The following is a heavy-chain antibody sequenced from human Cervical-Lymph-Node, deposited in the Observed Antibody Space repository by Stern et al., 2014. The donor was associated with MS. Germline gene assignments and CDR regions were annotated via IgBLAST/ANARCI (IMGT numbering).Heavy chain of an antibody. Sequence: VQLVESGGGVVQPGRSLRLACAASGFTFSNYGMHWVRQAPDKGLEWVAVIWYDGSNKYYADSVKGRFTISRDNSKNTLYLQMNSLRAEDTAVYYCARDSSKGGSNYWGQGTLVTVSS. CDR1: GFTFSNYG. D-gene: IGHD2-2*01. CDR2: IWYDGSNK. CDR3: ARDSSKGGSNY. J-gene: IGHJ4*02. V-gene: IGHV3-33*01.